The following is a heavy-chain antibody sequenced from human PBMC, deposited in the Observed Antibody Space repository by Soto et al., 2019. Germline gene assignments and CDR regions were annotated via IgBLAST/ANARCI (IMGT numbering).Heavy chain of an antibody. D-gene: IGHD3-22*01. CDR1: GYTFTSYA. J-gene: IGHJ4*02. CDR3: ASHSFNYYDSSGYYYFDY. Sequence: GASVKVSCKASGYTFTSYAMHWVRQAPGQRLEWMGWINAGNGNTKYAQKFQGRVTITRDKSTSTAYMELSSLRSEDTAVYYCASHSFNYYDSSGYYYFDYWGQGTLVTVSS. V-gene: IGHV1-3*01. CDR2: INAGNGNT.